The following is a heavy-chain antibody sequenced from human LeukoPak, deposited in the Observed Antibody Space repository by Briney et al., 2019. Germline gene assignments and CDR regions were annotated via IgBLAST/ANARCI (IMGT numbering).Heavy chain of an antibody. CDR2: INPNSGGT. V-gene: IGHV1-2*02. J-gene: IGHJ5*02. CDR3: ARDRPMVRGGFDP. Sequence: ASVKVSCKASGYTFTGYYMHWVRQAPGQGLEWMGWINPNSGGTNYAQKFQGRVTMTRDTSISTAYMELSRLRSDDTAVYHCARDRPMVRGGFDPWGQGTLVTVSS. CDR1: GYTFTGYY. D-gene: IGHD3-10*01.